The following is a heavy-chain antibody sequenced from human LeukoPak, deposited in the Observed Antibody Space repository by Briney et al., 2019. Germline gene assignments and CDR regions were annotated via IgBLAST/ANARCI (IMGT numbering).Heavy chain of an antibody. Sequence: KPSETLSLTCTVSGGSISSYYWSWIRQPPGKGLEWIGSIYHSGTTYYNPSLKSRVTMSVDTSNNQFSLKLTSVTAADTAMYYCSRLSHVAGAPKVSWFDPWGQGTLVTVSS. CDR2: IYHSGTT. V-gene: IGHV4-59*04. CDR3: SRLSHVAGAPKVSWFDP. CDR1: GGSISSYY. D-gene: IGHD1-26*01. J-gene: IGHJ5*02.